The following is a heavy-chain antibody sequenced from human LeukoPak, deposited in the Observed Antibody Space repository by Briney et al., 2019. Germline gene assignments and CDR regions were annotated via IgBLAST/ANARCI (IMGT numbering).Heavy chain of an antibody. V-gene: IGHV4-61*08. CDR2: IYYSGST. J-gene: IGHJ4*02. CDR3: ASGTTVTNFAY. CDR1: GGSISSGGYY. Sequence: NPSETLSLTCTVSGGSISSGGYYWSWIRQPPGKGLEWIGYIYYSGSTNYNPFLKSRVTISVDTSKNQFSLKLTSVTAADTAVYYCASGTTVTNFAYWGQGTLVTVSS. D-gene: IGHD4-17*01.